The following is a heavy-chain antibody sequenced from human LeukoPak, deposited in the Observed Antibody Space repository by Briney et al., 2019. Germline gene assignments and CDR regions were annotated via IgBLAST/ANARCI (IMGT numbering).Heavy chain of an antibody. CDR2: IYSNGNI. Sequence: LPGGSLRLSCAASGFTVSSNYRSWVRQAPGKGLEWVSLIYSNGNIYYADSVKGRFTISRDKSKNTLSLQMNSLRAEDTAVYYCARTLRSGDVYKVRYFHSWGEGTLVTVSS. D-gene: IGHD5-24*01. CDR1: GFTVSSNY. V-gene: IGHV3-53*01. CDR3: ARTLRSGDVYKVRYFHS. J-gene: IGHJ5*01.